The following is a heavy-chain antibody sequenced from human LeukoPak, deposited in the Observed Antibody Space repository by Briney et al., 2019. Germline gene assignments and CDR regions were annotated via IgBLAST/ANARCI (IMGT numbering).Heavy chain of an antibody. CDR1: GGSISSGGYY. V-gene: IGHV4-31*03. CDR2: IYYSGST. J-gene: IGHJ4*02. CDR3: ARGDTMVRGVITTFDC. D-gene: IGHD3-10*01. Sequence: PSQTLSLTCTVSGGSISSGGYYWSWIRQHPGKGLEWIGSIYYSGSTYYNPSLKSRVTISVDTSKNQFSLKLSSVTAADTAVYYCARGDTMVRGVITTFDCWGQGTLVTVSS.